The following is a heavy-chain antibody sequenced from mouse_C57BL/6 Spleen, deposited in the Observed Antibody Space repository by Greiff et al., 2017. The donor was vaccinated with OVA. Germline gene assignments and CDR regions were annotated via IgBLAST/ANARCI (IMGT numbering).Heavy chain of an antibody. Sequence: QVQLKESGPELVKPGASVKISCKASGYAFSSSWMNWVKQRPGKGLEWIGRIYPGDGDTNYNGKFKGKATLTADKSSSTAYMHLSSLTSEDSAVYYCARRGNYYGSEGFAYWGQVTLVTVSA. D-gene: IGHD1-1*01. J-gene: IGHJ3*01. V-gene: IGHV1-82*01. CDR2: IYPGDGDT. CDR3: ARRGNYYGSEGFAY. CDR1: GYAFSSSW.